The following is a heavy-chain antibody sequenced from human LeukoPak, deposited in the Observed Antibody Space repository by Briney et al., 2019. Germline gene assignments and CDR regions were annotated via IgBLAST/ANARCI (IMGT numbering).Heavy chain of an antibody. D-gene: IGHD2-15*01. CDR2: IRREAYGATT. J-gene: IGHJ4*02. CDR3: ARVSRIGVILEDVFDF. Sequence: GGSLRLSCATSGFSFSAYAVSWFRQTPGKGLEWVGLIRREAYGATTHYAASVKGRFTISRDDSNSIAYLQMDSLKTDDTAVYYCARVSRIGVILEDVFDFWGQGTLVTVSS. V-gene: IGHV3-49*03. CDR1: GFSFSAYA.